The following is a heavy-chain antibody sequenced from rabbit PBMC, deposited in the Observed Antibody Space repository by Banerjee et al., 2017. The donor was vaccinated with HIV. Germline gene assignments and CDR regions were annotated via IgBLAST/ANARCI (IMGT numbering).Heavy chain of an antibody. CDR1: GFSFGDRDV. D-gene: IGHD1-1*01. Sequence: ESGGGLVQPEGSLTLTCKASGFSFGDRDVMCWVRQAPGKGLEWVACINAATGKPVYATWAKGRFTISRTSSTTVTLRMTSLTAADRATYFCARDLVGVIGWNFYLWGPGTLVTVS. V-gene: IGHV1S45*01. J-gene: IGHJ4*01. CDR3: ARDLVGVIGWNFYL. CDR2: INAATGKP.